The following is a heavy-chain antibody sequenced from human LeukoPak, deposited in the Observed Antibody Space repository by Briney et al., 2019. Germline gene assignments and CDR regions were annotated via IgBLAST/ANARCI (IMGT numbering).Heavy chain of an antibody. CDR2: IKEDGREK. CDR3: ARDNHDVLTGYYSNYYNYYYMDV. V-gene: IGHV3-7*01. CDR1: GFTFSSYR. Sequence: HPGGALRLSCVASGFTFSSYRMSWVRQAPGKGLEWVANIKEDGREKYYVDSVRGRLTLSRDNGENSLYLQMNSLRAEDTAVYYCARDNHDVLTGYYSNYYNYYYMDVWGKGNTVTVSS. D-gene: IGHD3-9*01. J-gene: IGHJ6*03.